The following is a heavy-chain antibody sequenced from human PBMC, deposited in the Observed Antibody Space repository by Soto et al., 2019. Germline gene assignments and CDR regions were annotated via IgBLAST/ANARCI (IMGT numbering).Heavy chain of an antibody. CDR2: IYYSGST. CDR1: GGSISSGGYY. J-gene: IGHJ4*02. CDR3: ARASSSILEWLSIRRHFDY. Sequence: SETLSLTCTVSGGSISSGGYYWSWIRQHPGKGLEWIGYIYYSGSTYYNPSLKSRVTISVDTSKNQFSLKLSSVTAADTAVYYCARASSSILEWLSIRRHFDYWGQGTLVTVSS. V-gene: IGHV4-31*03. D-gene: IGHD3-3*01.